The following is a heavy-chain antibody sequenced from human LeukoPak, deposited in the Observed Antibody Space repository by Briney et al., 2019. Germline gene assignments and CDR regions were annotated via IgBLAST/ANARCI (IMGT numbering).Heavy chain of an antibody. CDR3: ARDPGYNWNDDPDY. J-gene: IGHJ4*02. V-gene: IGHV3-30-3*01. D-gene: IGHD1-1*01. CDR2: ISYDGSNK. CDR1: GFTFSSYA. Sequence: PGGSLRLSCAASGFTFSSYAMHWVRQAPGKGLEWVAVISYDGSNKYYADSVKGRFTISRDNSKNTLHLQMNSLGAEDTAVYYCARDPGYNWNDDPDYWGQGTLVTVSS.